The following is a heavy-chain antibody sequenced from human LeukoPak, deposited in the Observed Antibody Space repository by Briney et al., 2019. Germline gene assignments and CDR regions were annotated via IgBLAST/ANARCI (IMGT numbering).Heavy chain of an antibody. Sequence: SVKVSCKASRGTFSSYTISWVRQAPGQGLEWMGGIIPIFGTANYAQKFQGRVTITADESTSTAYMELSSLRSEDTAVYYCASLGFHVVGQYMDVWGKGTTVTVSS. V-gene: IGHV1-69*13. CDR2: IIPIFGTA. D-gene: IGHD1-26*01. J-gene: IGHJ6*03. CDR1: RGTFSSYT. CDR3: ASLGFHVVGQYMDV.